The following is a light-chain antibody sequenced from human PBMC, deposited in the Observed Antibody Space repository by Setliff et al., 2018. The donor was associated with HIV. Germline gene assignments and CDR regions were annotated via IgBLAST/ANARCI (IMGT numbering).Light chain of an antibody. J-gene: IGLJ1*01. CDR3: SSYSSSTSFYV. CDR2: DVS. CDR1: SSDVGDYKY. V-gene: IGLV2-14*03. Sequence: QSALTQPASVFGSPGQSITISCTGTSSDVGDYKYVSWYQQLQGKAPKLMLYDVSHRPSGVSNRFSGSKSGDTASLTISGLQADDEANYYCSSYSSSTSFYVFGTGTKVTVL.